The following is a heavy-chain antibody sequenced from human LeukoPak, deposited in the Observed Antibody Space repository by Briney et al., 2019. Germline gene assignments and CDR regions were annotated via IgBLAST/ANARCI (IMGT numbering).Heavy chain of an antibody. CDR2: IIHIFGTA. D-gene: IGHD2-2*01. CDR1: GGTFSSYA. J-gene: IGHJ3*02. Sequence: SVKVSCKASGGTFSSYAISWVRQAPGQGLEWMGGIIHIFGTANYAQKFQGRVTITADESTSTAYMELSSLRSEDTAVYYCARDRIVVVPAAPYDAFDIWGQGTMVTVSS. CDR3: ARDRIVVVPAAPYDAFDI. V-gene: IGHV1-69*01.